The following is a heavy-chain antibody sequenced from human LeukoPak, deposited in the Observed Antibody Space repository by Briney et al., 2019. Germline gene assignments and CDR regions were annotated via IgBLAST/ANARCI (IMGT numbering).Heavy chain of an antibody. J-gene: IGHJ4*02. Sequence: PSETLSLTCTVSGGSLSSYYWSWIRQPPGKGLEWIGYIYYSGSTNYNPSLKSRVTISVDTSKNQFSLKLSSVTAADTAVYYCARTRSGWRSIRPYYFDYWGQGTLVTVSS. CDR3: ARTRSGWRSIRPYYFDY. CDR1: GGSLSSYY. V-gene: IGHV4-59*01. CDR2: IYYSGST. D-gene: IGHD6-19*01.